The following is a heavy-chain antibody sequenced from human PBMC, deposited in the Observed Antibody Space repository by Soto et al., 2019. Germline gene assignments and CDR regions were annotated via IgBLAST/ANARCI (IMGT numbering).Heavy chain of an antibody. D-gene: IGHD6-19*01. CDR2: ISGSGGST. Sequence: PGGSLRLSCAASGFTFSSYAMSWVRQAPGKGLEWVSAISGSGGSTYYADSVKGRFTISRDNSKNTLYLQMNSLRAEDTAVYYCAKDFTGYSSGWYVYWGQGTLVTVSS. J-gene: IGHJ4*02. CDR3: AKDFTGYSSGWYVY. V-gene: IGHV3-23*01. CDR1: GFTFSSYA.